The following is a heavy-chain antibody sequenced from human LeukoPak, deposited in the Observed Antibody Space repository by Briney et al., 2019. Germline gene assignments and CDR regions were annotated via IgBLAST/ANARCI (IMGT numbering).Heavy chain of an antibody. Sequence: GGSLRLSCAASGFTFSSYSMNWVRQAPGKGLEWVSSISSSSSYIYYADSVKGRFTISRDNAKNSLYLQMNSPRAEDTAVYYCARDGIAAAAFNWFDPWGQGTLVTVSS. CDR1: GFTFSSYS. CDR3: ARDGIAAAAFNWFDP. D-gene: IGHD6-13*01. CDR2: ISSSSSYI. V-gene: IGHV3-21*01. J-gene: IGHJ5*02.